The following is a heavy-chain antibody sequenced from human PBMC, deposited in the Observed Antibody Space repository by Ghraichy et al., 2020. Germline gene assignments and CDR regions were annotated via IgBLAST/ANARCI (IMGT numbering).Heavy chain of an antibody. CDR2: IRYDGSNK. J-gene: IGHJ3*02. V-gene: IGHV3-30*02. CDR1: GFTFSSYG. D-gene: IGHD5-18*01. CDR3: AKDEGGYSYWASAFDI. Sequence: GGSLRLSCAASGFTFSSYGMHWVRQAPGKGLEWVAFIRYDGSNKYYADSVKGRFTISRDNSKNTLYLQMNSLRAEDTAVYYCAKDEGGYSYWASAFDIWGQGTMVTVSS.